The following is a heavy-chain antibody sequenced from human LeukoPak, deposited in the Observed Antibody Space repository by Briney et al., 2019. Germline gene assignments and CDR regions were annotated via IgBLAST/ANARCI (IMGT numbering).Heavy chain of an antibody. Sequence: KPSETLSLTCAVSGDSISSYYWSWIRQPPGKGLEWIGYIYTSGSTNYNPSLKSRVTISVDTSKSQFSLKLSSVTAADTAVYYCAREVPDDDAFDIWGQGTMVTVSS. V-gene: IGHV4-4*09. CDR3: AREVPDDDAFDI. CDR1: GDSISSYY. CDR2: IYTSGST. J-gene: IGHJ3*02. D-gene: IGHD1-1*01.